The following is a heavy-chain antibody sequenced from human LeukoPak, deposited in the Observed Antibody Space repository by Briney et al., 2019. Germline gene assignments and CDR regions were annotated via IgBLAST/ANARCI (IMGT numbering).Heavy chain of an antibody. CDR2: IYYSGST. D-gene: IGHD3-10*01. CDR3: ARGSYGSGSYSLSYYSYYYYMDV. J-gene: IGHJ6*03. Sequence: PSETLSLTCTVSGGSISSYYWSWIRQPLGKGLEWIGYIYYSGSTNYNPSLKSRVTISVDTSKNQLSLKLSSVTAADTAVYYCARGSYGSGSYSLSYYSYYYYMDVWGKGTTVTISS. CDR1: GGSISSYY. V-gene: IGHV4-59*01.